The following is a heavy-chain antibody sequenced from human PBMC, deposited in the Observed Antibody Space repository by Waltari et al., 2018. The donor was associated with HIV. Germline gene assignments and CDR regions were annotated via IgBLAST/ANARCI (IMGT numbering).Heavy chain of an antibody. CDR3: ARDRGSGWSFDP. J-gene: IGHJ5*02. CDR2: INTYTGNP. V-gene: IGHV7-4-1*02. CDR1: GYTFSSYA. Sequence: QVQLVQSGSELKKPGASVKVSCKASGYTFSSYAINWVRQAPGQGLELMGWINTYTGNPTYVQGFKGRFVFSLDTSVNTAYVQISSLKADDTAVYFCARDRGSGWSFDPWGQGTLVTVSS. D-gene: IGHD6-19*01.